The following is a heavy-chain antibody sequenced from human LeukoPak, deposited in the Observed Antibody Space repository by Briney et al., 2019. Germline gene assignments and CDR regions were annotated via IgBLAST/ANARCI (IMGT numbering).Heavy chain of an antibody. D-gene: IGHD2-2*01. CDR2: INHSGST. CDR3: ARHTQLGPEGGFDY. V-gene: IGHV4-34*01. J-gene: IGHJ4*02. Sequence: PSETLSLTCAVYGGSFSGYYWSWIRQPPGKGLEWIGEINHSGSTNYNPSLKSRVTISVDTSKNQFPLKLSSVTAADTAVYYCARHTQLGPEGGFDYWGQGTLVTVSS. CDR1: GGSFSGYY.